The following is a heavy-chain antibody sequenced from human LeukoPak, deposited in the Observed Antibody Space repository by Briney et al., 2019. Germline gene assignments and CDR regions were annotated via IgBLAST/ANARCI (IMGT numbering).Heavy chain of an antibody. CDR3: ARHHYSYGTDY. V-gene: IGHV3-30*03. J-gene: IGHJ4*02. D-gene: IGHD5-18*01. Sequence: GGSLRLSCAASGFTFSSYGMHWVRQAPGKGLEWVAVISYDGSNKYYADSVKGRFTISRDNSKNTLYLQMNSLRAEDTAVYYCARHHYSYGTDYWGQGTLVTVSS. CDR2: ISYDGSNK. CDR1: GFTFSSYG.